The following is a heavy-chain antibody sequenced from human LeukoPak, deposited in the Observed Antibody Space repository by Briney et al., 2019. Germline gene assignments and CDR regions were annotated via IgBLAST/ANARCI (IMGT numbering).Heavy chain of an antibody. Sequence: SETLSLTCTVSAPSISVDYWSCVRQTPGKGLECIGYIYYSGYNTGTNYNPSLKSRVTMSLDTSKNQFSLKLTSQTAADTDVYYCVYYRGGGVNPPFDYWGQGTLVTVSS. J-gene: IGHJ4*02. CDR3: VYYRGGGVNPPFDY. CDR1: APSISVDY. CDR2: IYYSGYNTGT. D-gene: IGHD3-16*01. V-gene: IGHV4-59*08.